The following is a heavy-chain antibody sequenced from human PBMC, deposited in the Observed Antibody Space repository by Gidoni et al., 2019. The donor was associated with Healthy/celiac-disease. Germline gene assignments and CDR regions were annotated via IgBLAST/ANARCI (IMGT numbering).Heavy chain of an antibody. J-gene: IGHJ5*02. CDR1: GWSFSGYY. V-gene: IGHV4-34*01. CDR3: ARGQVAATRRAPIRAGWFDP. D-gene: IGHD2-15*01. Sequence: QVQLQQWGAGLLKPSETLSLTCAVYGWSFSGYYWSWIRQPPGKGLEWIGEINHSGSTKYNPSLKSRVTISVDTSKNQFSLKLSSVTAADTAVYYCARGQVAATRRAPIRAGWFDPWGQGTLVTVSS. CDR2: INHSGST.